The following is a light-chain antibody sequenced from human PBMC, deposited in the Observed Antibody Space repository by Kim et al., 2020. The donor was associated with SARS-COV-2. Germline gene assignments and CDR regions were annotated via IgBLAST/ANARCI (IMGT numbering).Light chain of an antibody. V-gene: IGKV1-9*01. Sequence: SASVGDSVTIACRASQGIYNYLAWYQQKPGNAPKLLIYVASTVHSGVPSRFSGSGSGTDFTLTISSLQPEDSATYYCQQLNSNAQTFVQGTKLEI. J-gene: IGKJ2*01. CDR2: VAS. CDR3: QQLNSNAQT. CDR1: QGIYNY.